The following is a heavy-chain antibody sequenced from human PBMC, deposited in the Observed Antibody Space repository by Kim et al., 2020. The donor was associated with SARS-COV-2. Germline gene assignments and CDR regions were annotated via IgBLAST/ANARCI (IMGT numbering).Heavy chain of an antibody. Sequence: SETLSLTCAVYGGSFSGYYWSWIRQPPGKGLEWIGEINHSGSTNYNPSLKSRVTISVDTSKNQFSLKLSSVTAADTAVYYCARGLGSSSNYWGQGTLVTV. D-gene: IGHD6-6*01. CDR2: INHSGST. CDR1: GGSFSGYY. CDR3: ARGLGSSSNY. J-gene: IGHJ4*02. V-gene: IGHV4-34*01.